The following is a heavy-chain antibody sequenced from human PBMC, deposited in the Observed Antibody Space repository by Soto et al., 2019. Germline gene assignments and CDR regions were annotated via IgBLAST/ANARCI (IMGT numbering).Heavy chain of an antibody. D-gene: IGHD2-15*01. Sequence: PSETLSLTCSVSGYSVSSSDYYWAWIRQPPGKALEWIGSMFYSGLTYYNPSLKSRATLSVDTSKNHFSVRLNSVTAADTAVYYCAPLTVSLSGPYGIHVWGQGTTVTVSS. V-gene: IGHV4-39*01. CDR1: GYSVSSSDYY. J-gene: IGHJ6*02. CDR2: MFYSGLT. CDR3: APLTVSLSGPYGIHV.